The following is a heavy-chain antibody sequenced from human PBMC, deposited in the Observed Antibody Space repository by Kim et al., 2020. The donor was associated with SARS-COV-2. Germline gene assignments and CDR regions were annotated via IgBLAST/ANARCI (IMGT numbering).Heavy chain of an antibody. CDR2: IYYSGST. J-gene: IGHJ4*02. V-gene: IGHV4-39*07. CDR3: ARDTYCGGGGYYSAIDY. D-gene: IGHD2-15*01. CDR1: GGSISSSSYY. Sequence: SETLSLTCTVSGGSISSSSYYWGWIRQPPGKGLEWIGSIYYSGSTYYNPSLKSRVTISVDTSKNQFSLKLSSVTAADTAVYYCARDTYCGGGGYYSAIDYWGQGTLVTVSS.